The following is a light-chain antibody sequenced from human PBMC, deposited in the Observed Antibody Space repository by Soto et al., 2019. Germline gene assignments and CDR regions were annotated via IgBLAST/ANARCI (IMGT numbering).Light chain of an antibody. CDR1: SSDVGGYKY. CDR3: SSYTSSSTVV. J-gene: IGLJ2*01. V-gene: IGLV2-14*01. Sequence: QSVLTQPASVSGSPGQSITISCTGTSSDVGGYKYVSWYQQHPRKAPKVMIYEVSNRPSGVSNRFSGSKSGNTASLTISGLQAEDEADYYCSSYTSSSTVVFGGGTKVTVL. CDR2: EVS.